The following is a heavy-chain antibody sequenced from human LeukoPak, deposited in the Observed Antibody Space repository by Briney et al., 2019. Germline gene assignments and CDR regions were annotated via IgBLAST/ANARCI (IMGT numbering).Heavy chain of an antibody. Sequence: ASVKVSCKASGYTFTGYYMHWVRQAPGQGLEWMGWINPNNGGTNYAQKFQGRVTMTRDTSISTAYMELSRLRSDDTAVYYCARLYCSSTSCYVSEYNWFDPWGQGTLVTVSS. CDR2: INPNNGGT. CDR3: ARLYCSSTSCYVSEYNWFDP. V-gene: IGHV1-2*02. CDR1: GYTFTGYY. J-gene: IGHJ5*02. D-gene: IGHD2-2*01.